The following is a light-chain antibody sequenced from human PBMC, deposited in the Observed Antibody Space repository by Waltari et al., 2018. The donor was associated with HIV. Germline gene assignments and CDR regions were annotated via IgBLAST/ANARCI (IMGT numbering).Light chain of an antibody. CDR2: GAS. Sequence: EIVLTQSPGTLSLSPGERDTLSCRASQSVSSSYLAWYQQAPGQTPRLLIYGASSRATGIPDRFRGSGSGTDFTLTISRLEPEDFAVYYCQQYGSLPYTFGQGTKLEIK. J-gene: IGKJ2*01. CDR1: QSVSSSY. CDR3: QQYGSLPYT. V-gene: IGKV3-20*01.